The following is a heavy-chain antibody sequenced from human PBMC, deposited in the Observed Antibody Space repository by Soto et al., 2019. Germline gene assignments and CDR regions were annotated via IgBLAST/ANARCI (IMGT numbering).Heavy chain of an antibody. CDR3: ARLIGDSWLCT. V-gene: IGHV6-1*01. CDR1: GDSVSSNRAT. CDR2: TYYRSKWYT. Sequence: QTLSLTCAISGDSVSSNRATWDWIRRSPSRGLEWLGRTYYRSKWYTDYAVSVKGRITINPDTSNNHLSLQLDSVTPDDTAVYYCARLIGDSWLCTWGQGTLVTVSS. D-gene: IGHD3-9*01. J-gene: IGHJ5*02.